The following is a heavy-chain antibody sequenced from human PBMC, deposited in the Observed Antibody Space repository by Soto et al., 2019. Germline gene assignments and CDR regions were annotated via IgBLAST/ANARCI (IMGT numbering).Heavy chain of an antibody. D-gene: IGHD3-22*01. CDR3: AKLHDYYDSSGYNP. J-gene: IGHJ5*02. CDR1: GFTFRDYG. V-gene: IGHV3-33*06. Sequence: GGSLRLSCAASGFTFRDYGMHWVRQAPGKGLEWVAVIWFDGSYKNSVDSVKGRFTTSRDNSNNTLHLQMNSLKVEDTAVYYCAKLHDYYDSSGYNPWGQGTLVTVSS. CDR2: IWFDGSYK.